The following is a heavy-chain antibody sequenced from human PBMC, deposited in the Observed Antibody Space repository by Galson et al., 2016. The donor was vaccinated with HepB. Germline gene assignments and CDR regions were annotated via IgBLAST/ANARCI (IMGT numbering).Heavy chain of an antibody. D-gene: IGHD1-26*01. J-gene: IGHJ6*02. V-gene: IGHV3-33*01. CDR3: ARAPRWYSGSPVVYYYHYGMDV. Sequence: SLRLSCAASGFTFSTYGMHWVRQAPGKGLEWVAVIWFDGSNKFSADSVKGRFTISRDNSNNTLYLQMNSLRAEDTAVYYCARAPRWYSGSPVVYYYHYGMDVWGQGTTVTVPS. CDR2: IWFDGSNK. CDR1: GFTFSTYG.